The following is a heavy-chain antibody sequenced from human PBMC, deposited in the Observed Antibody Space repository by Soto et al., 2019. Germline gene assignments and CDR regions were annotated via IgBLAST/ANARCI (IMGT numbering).Heavy chain of an antibody. CDR1: GFTFSNYA. J-gene: IGHJ6*02. D-gene: IGHD5-18*01. V-gene: IGHV3-23*01. Sequence: GGSLRLSCAASGFTFSNYAMSWVRQAPGKGLEWVSAISGSGANTYYADSVKGRFTISRDNSKNTLYLQMNSLRAEDTAVYYCAREGEQRVSQYYYYYGMDVWGQGTTVTVSS. CDR3: AREGEQRVSQYYYYYGMDV. CDR2: ISGSGANT.